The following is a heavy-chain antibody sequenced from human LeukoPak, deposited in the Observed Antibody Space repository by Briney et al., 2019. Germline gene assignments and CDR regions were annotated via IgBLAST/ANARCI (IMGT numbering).Heavy chain of an antibody. J-gene: IGHJ6*03. CDR2: IYYSGST. V-gene: IGHV4-59*01. CDR3: ARAEGSRYGYMDV. CDR1: GGSNSSYY. D-gene: IGHD3-9*01. Sequence: SETLSLTCTVSGGSNSSYYWSWIRQPPGKGLEWIGYIYYSGSTNYNPSLKSRVTISVDTSKNQFSLKLSSVTAADTAVYYCARAEGSRYGYMDVWGKGTTVTVSS.